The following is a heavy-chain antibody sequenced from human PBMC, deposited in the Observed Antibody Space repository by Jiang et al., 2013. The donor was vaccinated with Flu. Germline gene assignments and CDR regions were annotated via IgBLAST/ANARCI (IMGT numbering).Heavy chain of an antibody. CDR3: ARGYSEVVIIPYYFDY. J-gene: IGHJ4*02. D-gene: IGHD3-3*01. Sequence: GLVKPSETLSLTCTVSGGSITNYYWTWIRQPPGKGLEWIGYIYSSGSINYNPSLKSRVTISIDTSKNQFSLKLSSVTAADTAVYYCARGYSEVVIIPYYFDYWGQGTLVTVSS. CDR1: GGSITNYY. V-gene: IGHV4-59*01. CDR2: IYSSGSI.